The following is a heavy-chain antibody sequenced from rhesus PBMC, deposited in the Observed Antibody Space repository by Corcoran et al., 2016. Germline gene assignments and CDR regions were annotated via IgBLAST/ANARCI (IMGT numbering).Heavy chain of an antibody. Sequence: QVQLQESGPGVVKPSETLSLTCAVSGGSISDSYRWSWIRQPPGKGLEWIGYIIGSSTSTNYNPSLKSQVTISQDTSKNQFSMKLSSVTAADTAVYYCARGSSDWSVDYWGQGVLVTVSS. CDR1: GGSISDSYR. V-gene: IGHV4S10*01. CDR2: IIGSSTST. J-gene: IGHJ4*01. CDR3: ARGSSDWSVDY. D-gene: IGHD6S26*01.